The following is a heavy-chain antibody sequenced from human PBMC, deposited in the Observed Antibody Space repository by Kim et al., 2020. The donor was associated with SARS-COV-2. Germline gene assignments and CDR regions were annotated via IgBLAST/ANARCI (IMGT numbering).Heavy chain of an antibody. Sequence: GGSLRLSCAASGFTFSSYAMSWVRQAPGKGLEWVSAISGSGGSTYYADSVKGRFTISRDNSKNTLYLQMNSLRAEDTAVYYCAKLSLVGYCGGDCQGGYFDYWGQGTLVTVSS. D-gene: IGHD2-21*01. J-gene: IGHJ4*02. CDR2: ISGSGGST. CDR1: GFTFSSYA. V-gene: IGHV3-23*01. CDR3: AKLSLVGYCGGDCQGGYFDY.